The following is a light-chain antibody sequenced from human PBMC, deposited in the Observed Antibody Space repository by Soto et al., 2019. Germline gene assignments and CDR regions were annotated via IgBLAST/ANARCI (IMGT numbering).Light chain of an antibody. Sequence: EIVMSQSPATRSVSPGERATLSCRASQSVSSNLAWYQQKPGQAPRLLIYGASTRATGIPAKFSGSGSGTEFTLTISSLQSEDFAVYYCQHYNNWPPYTFGQGTKLEIK. J-gene: IGKJ2*01. CDR3: QHYNNWPPYT. CDR1: QSVSSN. V-gene: IGKV3-15*01. CDR2: GAS.